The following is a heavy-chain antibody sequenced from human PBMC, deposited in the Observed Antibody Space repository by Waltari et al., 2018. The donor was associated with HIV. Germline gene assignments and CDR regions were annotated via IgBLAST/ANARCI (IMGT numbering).Heavy chain of an antibody. CDR1: GFIFNTYS. D-gene: IGHD6-6*01. CDR3: ARDSRGSTWSHNWFDP. J-gene: IGHJ5*02. V-gene: IGHV3-21*02. Sequence: EVQLVESGGGTVKPGESLRLSCVTSGFIFNTYSMNWVRQAPGKGPEWVSSISSSGNFKHYADSVKGRFTISRDNAENSLYLQMNGLRAEDTAIYYCARDSRGSTWSHNWFDPWGQGTLVTVSS. CDR2: ISSSGNFK.